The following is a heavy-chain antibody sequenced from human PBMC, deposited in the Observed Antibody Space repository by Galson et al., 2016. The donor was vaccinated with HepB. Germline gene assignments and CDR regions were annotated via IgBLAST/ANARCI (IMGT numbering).Heavy chain of an antibody. CDR1: GFSLSTSGVG. CDR3: ARINRHGYNNYYFGY. CDR2: IYWNDDK. V-gene: IGHV2-5*01. D-gene: IGHD5-24*01. J-gene: IGHJ4*02. Sequence: PALVKPTQTLTLTCTFSGFSLSTSGVGVGWIRQPPGKALEWLAVIYWNDDKHYSPSLMNRLTIAKDTSKNQVVLTMTDMAPGDTARYYCARINRHGYNNYYFGYWGQGTLVSVAS.